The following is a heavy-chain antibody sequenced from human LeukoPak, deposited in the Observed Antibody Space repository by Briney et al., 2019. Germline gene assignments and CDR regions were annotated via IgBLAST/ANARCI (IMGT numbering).Heavy chain of an antibody. CDR2: ISGSGGST. Sequence: GGSLRLSCAASGFTFSSYAMSWVRQAPGKGLEWVSAISGSGGSTYYADSVKGRFTISRDNSKNTLYLQMNSLRAEDTAVYYCAQGLRFSRSSGSFDYWGKGTLVPVS. CDR1: GFTFSSYA. CDR3: AQGLRFSRSSGSFDY. J-gene: IGHJ4*02. V-gene: IGHV3-23*01. D-gene: IGHD3-10*01.